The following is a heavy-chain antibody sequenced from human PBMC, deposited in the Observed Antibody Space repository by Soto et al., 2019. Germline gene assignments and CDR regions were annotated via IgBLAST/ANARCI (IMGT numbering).Heavy chain of an antibody. D-gene: IGHD3-10*01. CDR3: ARGRGDGYNQDWYFDL. V-gene: IGHV4-34*01. CDR2: INHSGST. Sequence: SETLSLTCAVYGGSFSGYCWNWIRQPPGKGLEWIGEINHSGSTNYNPSLKSRVSISVGTSNNQFSLKLSSVTAADTAVYYCARGRGDGYNQDWYFDLWGRGTLVTVSS. CDR1: GGSFSGYC. J-gene: IGHJ2*01.